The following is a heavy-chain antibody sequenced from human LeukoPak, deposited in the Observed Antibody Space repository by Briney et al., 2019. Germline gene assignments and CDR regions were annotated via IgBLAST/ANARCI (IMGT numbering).Heavy chain of an antibody. D-gene: IGHD2-2*01. J-gene: IGHJ6*02. CDR3: ARDRVPAAILAYYYYYYGMDV. CDR1: GFTFSDYY. V-gene: IGHV3-11*04. Sequence: GGSLRLSCAASGFTFSDYYMSWIRQAPGKGLEWVSYISSSGSTIYYADSVKGRFTISRDNAKNSLYLQMNSLRAEDTAVYYCARDRVPAAILAYYYYYYGMDVWGQGTTVTVSS. CDR2: ISSSGSTI.